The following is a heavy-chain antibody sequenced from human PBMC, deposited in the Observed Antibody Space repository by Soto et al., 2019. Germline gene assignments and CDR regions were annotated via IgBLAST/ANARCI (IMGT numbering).Heavy chain of an antibody. CDR3: ARGGDVNYYHGMDV. CDR2: ISAYNGKT. Sequence: QVQLVQSGGEVKKPGASVKLSCTASGYTFTSYGISWVRQDTGQGLEWMGWISAYNGKTNYAQNVQGRVTMTTDTSTRTAYMDLRSLRSDDTAVYYCARGGDVNYYHGMDVWGQGTTVTVSS. D-gene: IGHD5-12*01. CDR1: GYTFTSYG. V-gene: IGHV1-18*01. J-gene: IGHJ6*02.